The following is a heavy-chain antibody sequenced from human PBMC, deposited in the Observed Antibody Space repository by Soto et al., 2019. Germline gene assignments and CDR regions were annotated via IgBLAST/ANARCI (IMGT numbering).Heavy chain of an antibody. D-gene: IGHD3-22*01. CDR1: GYTFTSYD. CDR3: ARYAIGGYYDY. Sequence: ASVKVSCKASGYTFTSYDINWVRQATGQGLEWMGWMNPNSGNTGYPQKFQGRGTFTRDTSASTAYMELSSLRSEDTAVYYCARYAIGGYYDYWGQGTLVTVSS. CDR2: MNPNSGNT. V-gene: IGHV1-8*01. J-gene: IGHJ4*02.